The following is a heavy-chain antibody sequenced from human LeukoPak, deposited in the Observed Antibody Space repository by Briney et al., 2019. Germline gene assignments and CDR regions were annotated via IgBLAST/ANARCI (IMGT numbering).Heavy chain of an antibody. Sequence: GASVKVSCKASRYSFTNYGIHWVRQAPGQRLEWMGWINADNGNTRYSQNFQVRVTITRDTSASTAYMELGSLRSEDTAVYYCARGPKENGDYYFDYWGQGTLVTVSS. J-gene: IGHJ4*02. CDR2: INADNGNT. CDR1: RYSFTNYG. D-gene: IGHD3-10*01. V-gene: IGHV1-3*01. CDR3: ARGPKENGDYYFDY.